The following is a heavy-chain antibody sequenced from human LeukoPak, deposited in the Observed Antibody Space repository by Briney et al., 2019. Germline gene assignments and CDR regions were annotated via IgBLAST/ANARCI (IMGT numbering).Heavy chain of an antibody. CDR1: GFTFSSYS. CDR3: SRAAAHLSHLWFGMDV. Sequence: GGFLRLSCAASGFTFSSYSLNWVRQAPGKGLEWVSSISSSSSYIYYKESVKGRFTLSRDNARNSLSLQMNSLRAEDTAVYYCSRAAAHLSHLWFGMDVWGKGTTVTVSS. V-gene: IGHV3-21*01. CDR2: ISSSSSYI. D-gene: IGHD3-10*01. J-gene: IGHJ6*04.